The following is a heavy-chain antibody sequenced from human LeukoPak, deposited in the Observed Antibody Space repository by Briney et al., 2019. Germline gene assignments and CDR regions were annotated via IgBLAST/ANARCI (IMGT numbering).Heavy chain of an antibody. Sequence: PGGSLRLSCAASGFTFNNAWMSWVRQAPGKGLEWVGRIKSAAHGGTTDYAAPVKGRFTISRDDAKNTVYLQMNSLNTEDTAVYYCTTDPPIAAEVKGYWGQGTLVTVSS. CDR1: GFTFNNAW. D-gene: IGHD6-13*01. CDR3: TTDPPIAAEVKGY. J-gene: IGHJ4*02. CDR2: IKSAAHGGTT. V-gene: IGHV3-15*01.